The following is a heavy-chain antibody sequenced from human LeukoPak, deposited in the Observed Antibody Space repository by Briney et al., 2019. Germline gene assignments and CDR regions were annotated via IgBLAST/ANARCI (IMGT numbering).Heavy chain of an antibody. CDR2: IIPIFGTA. V-gene: IGHV1-69*06. Sequence: SVKVSCKASGGTFSSYAISWVRQAPGQGLEWMGGIIPIFGTANYAQKFQGRVTITADKSTSTAYMELSSLRSEDTAVYYCARGLVAAYYFDYWGQGTLVTVSS. CDR1: GGTFSSYA. CDR3: ARGLVAAYYFDY. J-gene: IGHJ4*02. D-gene: IGHD5-12*01.